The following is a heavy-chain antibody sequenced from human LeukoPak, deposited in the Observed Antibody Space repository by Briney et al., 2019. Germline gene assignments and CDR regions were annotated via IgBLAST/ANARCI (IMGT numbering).Heavy chain of an antibody. CDR2: INPSNNT. J-gene: IGHJ4*02. CDR3: ARESIAPVVPFDY. V-gene: IGHV1-46*01. Sequence: ASEKVSCKASGYTFTRYYMHWVRQAPGQGLEWMGIINPSNNTDYAQKFQGRVTMTRDTSTSTVYMELSSLRSEDTAVYYCARESIAPVVPFDYWGQGTLVTVSS. D-gene: IGHD6-13*01. CDR1: GYTFTRYY.